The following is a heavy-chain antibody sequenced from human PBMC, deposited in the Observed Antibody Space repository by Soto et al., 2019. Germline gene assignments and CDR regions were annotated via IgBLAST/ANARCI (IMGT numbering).Heavy chain of an antibody. CDR2: IIPIFGTA. Sequence: ASVKVSCKASGGTFSSYAISWVRQAPGQGLEWMGGIIPIFGTANYAQKFQGRVTITADESTSTAYMELSSLRSEDTAVYYCARGYCTNGVCYNFDYWGQGTLVTVSS. CDR3: ARGYCTNGVCYNFDY. CDR1: GGTFSSYA. D-gene: IGHD2-8*01. V-gene: IGHV1-69*13. J-gene: IGHJ4*02.